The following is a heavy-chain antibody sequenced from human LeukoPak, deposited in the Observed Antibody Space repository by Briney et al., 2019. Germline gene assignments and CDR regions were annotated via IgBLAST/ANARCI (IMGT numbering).Heavy chain of an antibody. CDR2: IWYDGRTK. J-gene: IGHJ4*02. Sequence: GSLRLSCEVSGFIFSNYGMHWVRQAPGKGLEWVALIWYDGRTKFHADSGRGRFTISRDNSANTLYLQMSSLRVEDTAVYYCAREWGRIAVAGGPGYWGQGALVTVSS. CDR1: GFIFSNYG. CDR3: AREWGRIAVAGGPGY. V-gene: IGHV3-33*01. D-gene: IGHD6-19*01.